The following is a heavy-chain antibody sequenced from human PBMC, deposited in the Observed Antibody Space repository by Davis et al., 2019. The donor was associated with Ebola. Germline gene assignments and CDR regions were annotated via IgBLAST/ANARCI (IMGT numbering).Heavy chain of an antibody. CDR3: AKVFWNIAARPDPFDY. CDR2: IYSGGST. D-gene: IGHD6-6*01. V-gene: IGHV3-53*01. CDR1: GFTVSSNY. Sequence: GESLKISCAASGFTVSSNYMSWVRQAPGKGLEWVSVIYSGGSTYYADSVKGRFTISRDNSKNTLYLQMNSLRAEDTAVYYCAKVFWNIAARPDPFDYWGQGTLVTVSS. J-gene: IGHJ4*02.